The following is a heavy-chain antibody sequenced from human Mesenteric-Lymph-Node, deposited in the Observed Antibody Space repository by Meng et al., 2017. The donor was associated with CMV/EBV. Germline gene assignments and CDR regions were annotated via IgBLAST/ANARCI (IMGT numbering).Heavy chain of an antibody. CDR1: GFTVTGYY. CDR3: ARVFQRPSFADAMGAYYYGMDV. D-gene: IGHD2-2*01. J-gene: IGHJ6*02. Sequence: GESLKISCAASGFTVTGYYMSWVRQALGKGLEWVSVIYSEATYYADSVKGLFTISRDNSKNTLSLQMNSLRAEDTAVYYCARVFQRPSFADAMGAYYYGMDVWGQGTTVTVSS. CDR2: IYSEAT. V-gene: IGHV3-53*01.